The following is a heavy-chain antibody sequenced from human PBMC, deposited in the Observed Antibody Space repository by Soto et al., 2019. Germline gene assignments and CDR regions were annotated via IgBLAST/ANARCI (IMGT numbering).Heavy chain of an antibody. CDR2: MNPNSGNT. D-gene: IGHD3-10*01. CDR3: ARPGYYGSGSYRNFDY. Sequence: ASVKVSCKASGYTFTSYDINWVRQATGQGLEWMGWMNPNSGNTGYAQKFQGRVTMTRNTSISTAYMELSSLRSEDTAVYYCARPGYYGSGSYRNFDYWGQGTLVTVPQ. CDR1: GYTFTSYD. J-gene: IGHJ4*02. V-gene: IGHV1-8*01.